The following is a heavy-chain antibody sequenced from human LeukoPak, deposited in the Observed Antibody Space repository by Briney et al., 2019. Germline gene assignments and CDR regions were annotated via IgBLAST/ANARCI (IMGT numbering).Heavy chain of an antibody. Sequence: PSETLSLTCAVSGYSISSGYYWGWIRQPPGKGLEWIGSFYHSGSTNYNPSLKSRVTISVDTSKNQFSLKLSSVTAADTAVYYCARAAAAGLDYWGQGTLVTVSS. CDR2: FYHSGST. CDR3: ARAAAAGLDY. J-gene: IGHJ4*02. CDR1: GYSISSGYY. V-gene: IGHV4-38-2*01. D-gene: IGHD6-13*01.